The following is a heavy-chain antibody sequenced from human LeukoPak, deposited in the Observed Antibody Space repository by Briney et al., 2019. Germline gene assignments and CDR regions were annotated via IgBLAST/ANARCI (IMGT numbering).Heavy chain of an antibody. D-gene: IGHD2-2*01. CDR2: INHSGST. Sequence: PSETLSLTCAVYRGSFSGYYWSWLRQPPGKGLEWIGEINHSGSTNYNPSLKSRVTISVDTSKNQFSLKLNSVTAADTAVYYCARGLSRTPPGGYWGQGTLVTVSS. J-gene: IGHJ4*02. CDR3: ARGLSRTPPGGY. V-gene: IGHV4-34*01. CDR1: RGSFSGYY.